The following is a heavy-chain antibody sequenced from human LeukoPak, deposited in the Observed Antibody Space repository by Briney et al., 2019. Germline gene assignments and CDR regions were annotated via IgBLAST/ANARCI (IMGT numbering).Heavy chain of an antibody. Sequence: ASVKVSCKASGGTFSSYAISWVRQAPGQGLERMGGIIPIFGTANYAQKFQSRVTITADDSTSTAYMELSSLRSEDTAVFYCARGGGYFDYWGQGTLVTVSS. CDR2: IIPIFGTA. CDR3: ARGGGYFDY. J-gene: IGHJ4*02. V-gene: IGHV1-69*13. CDR1: GGTFSSYA. D-gene: IGHD2-15*01.